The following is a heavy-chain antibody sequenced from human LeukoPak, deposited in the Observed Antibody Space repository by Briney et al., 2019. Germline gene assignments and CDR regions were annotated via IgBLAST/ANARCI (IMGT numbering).Heavy chain of an antibody. Sequence: SETLSLTCTVSGDSISRYYWSWIRQPPGKGLEWIGYINNDGRTAYNPSLKSRVTLSVDTSKNQFSLRLTSVTAADTAVYYCARDQGYYERPDWMFDYWGQGTLVTVSS. D-gene: IGHD3-3*01. CDR3: ARDQGYYERPDWMFDY. CDR2: INNDGRT. V-gene: IGHV4-59*01. J-gene: IGHJ4*02. CDR1: GDSISRYY.